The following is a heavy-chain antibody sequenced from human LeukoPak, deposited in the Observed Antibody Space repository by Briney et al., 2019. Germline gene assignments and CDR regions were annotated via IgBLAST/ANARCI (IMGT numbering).Heavy chain of an antibody. D-gene: IGHD3-10*01. Sequence: SETLSLTCTVSGYSISSGYYWGWIRQPPGKGLEWIGTIYPSGSTYYNPSLKSRVTISVDTSKNQFSLKLSSVTAADTAVYYCARANPPTYYYGSGARNWFDPWGQGTLVTVSS. CDR2: IYPSGST. V-gene: IGHV4-38-2*02. CDR3: ARANPPTYYYGSGARNWFDP. CDR1: GYSISSGYY. J-gene: IGHJ5*02.